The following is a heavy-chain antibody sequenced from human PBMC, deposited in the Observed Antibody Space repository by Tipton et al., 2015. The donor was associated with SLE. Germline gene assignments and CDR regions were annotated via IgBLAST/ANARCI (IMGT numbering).Heavy chain of an antibody. Sequence: TLSLTCTVSGGSVSSGSYYWSWIRQPPGKGLEWIGYIYYSGSTNYNPSLKSRVTISVDTSKNQFSLKLSSVTAADTAVYYCARDSSSSFEYFQHWGQGTLVTVSS. CDR2: IYYSGST. CDR1: GGSVSSGSYY. D-gene: IGHD6-13*01. CDR3: ARDSSSSFEYFQH. V-gene: IGHV4-61*01. J-gene: IGHJ1*01.